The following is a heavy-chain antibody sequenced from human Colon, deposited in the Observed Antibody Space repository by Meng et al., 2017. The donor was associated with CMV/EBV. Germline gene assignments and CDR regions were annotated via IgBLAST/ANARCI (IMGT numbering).Heavy chain of an antibody. J-gene: IGHJ6*02. CDR1: VGTFSSYT. V-gene: IGHV1-69*04. Sequence: SVTVSCKASVGTFSSYTISWVRQAPGQGLEWMGRIIPILGIANYAQKFQGRVTITADKSTSTAYMELSSLRSEDTAVYYCARDFNSHDGRYYYGMDVWGQGTTVTVSS. CDR3: ARDFNSHDGRYYYGMDV. D-gene: IGHD4-23*01. CDR2: IIPILGIA.